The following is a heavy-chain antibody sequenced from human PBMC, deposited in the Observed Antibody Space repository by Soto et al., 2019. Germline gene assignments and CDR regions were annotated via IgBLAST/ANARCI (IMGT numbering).Heavy chain of an antibody. CDR1: GGSFSGYY. CDR3: ARTSIAAAGTGE. J-gene: IGHJ4*02. D-gene: IGHD6-13*01. V-gene: IGHV4-34*01. CDR2: INHSGST. Sequence: SETLSLTCAVYGGSFSGYYWSWIRQPPGKGLEWIGEINHSGSTNYNPSLKSRVTISVDTSKNQFSLKLSSVTAADTAVYYCARTSIAAAGTGEWGQGTLVTVSS.